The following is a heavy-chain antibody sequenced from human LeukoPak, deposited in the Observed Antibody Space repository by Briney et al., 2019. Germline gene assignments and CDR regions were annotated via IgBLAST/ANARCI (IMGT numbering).Heavy chain of an antibody. CDR2: INHSGST. CDR1: GGSFSGYY. J-gene: IGHJ6*03. V-gene: IGHV4-34*01. Sequence: SETLSLTCAVYGGSFSGYYWSWIRQPPGKGLEWIGEINHSGSTNYNPSLKSRVTISVDTSKNQFSLKLSSVTAADTAVYYCARLLAATPGYYYYYMDVWGKGTTVTISS. CDR3: ARLLAATPGYYYYYMDV. D-gene: IGHD2-15*01.